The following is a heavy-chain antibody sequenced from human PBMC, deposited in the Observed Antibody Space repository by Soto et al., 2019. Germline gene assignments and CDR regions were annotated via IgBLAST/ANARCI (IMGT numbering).Heavy chain of an antibody. V-gene: IGHV4-34*01. CDR2: INHSGTS. CDR3: ARGAWHEGSGYYYFDY. J-gene: IGHJ4*02. D-gene: IGHD3-22*01. Sequence: SATMSLTSSFYGWSFSVYYWSWLRLPPGKGLEWIGEINHSGTSNYIASLKSRVTISIDTSRKQFSLNLRSVTAADTALYYCARGAWHEGSGYYYFDYWAQGTQVTVS. CDR1: GWSFSVYY.